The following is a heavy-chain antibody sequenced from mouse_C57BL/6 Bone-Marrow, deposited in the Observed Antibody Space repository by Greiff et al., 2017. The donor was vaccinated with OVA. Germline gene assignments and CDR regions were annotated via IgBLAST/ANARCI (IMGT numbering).Heavy chain of an antibody. CDR1: GFTFSSYT. V-gene: IGHV5-9*01. D-gene: IGHD1-1*01. CDR2: ISGGGGNT. Sequence: EVKLVESGGGLVKPGGSLKLSCAASGFTFSSYTMSWVRQTPEKRLEWVATISGGGGNTYYPDSVKGRFTISRDNAKNTLYLQMSSLKSEDTALDYCARQATTVVLDYWGQGTTLTVSS. J-gene: IGHJ2*01. CDR3: ARQATTVVLDY.